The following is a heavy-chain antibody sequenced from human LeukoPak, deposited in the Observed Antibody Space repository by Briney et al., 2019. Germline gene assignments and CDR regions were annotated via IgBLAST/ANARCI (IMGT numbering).Heavy chain of an antibody. CDR3: ARDVRIAAAGDY. Sequence: ASVKVSCKASVYTFTGYYMHWVRQAPGQGPEWMGWINPNSGGTNYAQKFQGRVTMTRDTSISTAYMELSRLRSDDTAVYYCARDVRIAAAGDYWGQGTLVTVSS. J-gene: IGHJ4*02. CDR2: INPNSGGT. D-gene: IGHD6-13*01. CDR1: VYTFTGYY. V-gene: IGHV1-2*02.